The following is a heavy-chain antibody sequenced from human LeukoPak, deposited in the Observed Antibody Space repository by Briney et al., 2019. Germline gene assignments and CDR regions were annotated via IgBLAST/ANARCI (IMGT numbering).Heavy chain of an antibody. CDR3: ARNQEIDYYDSSGFYWGVEY. J-gene: IGHJ4*02. V-gene: IGHV3-48*01. Sequence: GGSLRLSCAASGFTFSAYSMNWVRQAPGKGLEWVSFISGGGGTIYYADSVKGRFTISRDNAKNSLHLQMDSLRVEDTAVYYCARNQEIDYYDSSGFYWGVEYWGQGTLVTVSS. CDR2: ISGGGGTI. CDR1: GFTFSAYS. D-gene: IGHD3-22*01.